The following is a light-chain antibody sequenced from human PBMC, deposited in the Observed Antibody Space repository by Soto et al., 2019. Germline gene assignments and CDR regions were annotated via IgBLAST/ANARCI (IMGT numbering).Light chain of an antibody. CDR3: QQYNSPIT. J-gene: IGKJ5*01. Sequence: IQMTPSPSTLSASIGDRVIITCRASQSISSWLALYQRKPGKAPKLLIYDASGLESVVPSRFSGVGSGTDFTLTISSLQPDDFATYYCQQYNSPITFGQGTRLEIK. CDR2: DAS. V-gene: IGKV1-5*01. CDR1: QSISSW.